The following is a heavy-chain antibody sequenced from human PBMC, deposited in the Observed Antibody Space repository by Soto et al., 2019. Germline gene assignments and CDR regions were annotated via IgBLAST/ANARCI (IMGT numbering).Heavy chain of an antibody. Sequence: GESLKISCQGSGYIFTTYWIGWVRQMPGKGLEWVGIIYPGHSDVRYSPSFQGQVTISADKSISTAYLQWSSLKASDTAMYYCAREGNTASTRPYYYGMDVWGQGTTVTVSS. D-gene: IGHD5-18*01. CDR3: AREGNTASTRPYYYGMDV. J-gene: IGHJ6*02. CDR2: IYPGHSDV. V-gene: IGHV5-51*01. CDR1: GYIFTTYW.